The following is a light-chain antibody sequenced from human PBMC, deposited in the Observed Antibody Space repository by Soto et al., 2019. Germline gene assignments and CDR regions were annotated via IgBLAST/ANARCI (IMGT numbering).Light chain of an antibody. CDR1: SSDVGGYNY. J-gene: IGLJ1*01. V-gene: IGLV2-8*01. CDR3: TSYAGGNNV. Sequence: QSALPQPPSASGSPGQSGTISCTGTSSDVGGYNYVSWYQQNPGKVPKLMIYEVNKRPSGVPDRFSGSKSGNTASLTVSGLQAEDEADYYCTSYAGGNNVFGTGTKLTVL. CDR2: EVN.